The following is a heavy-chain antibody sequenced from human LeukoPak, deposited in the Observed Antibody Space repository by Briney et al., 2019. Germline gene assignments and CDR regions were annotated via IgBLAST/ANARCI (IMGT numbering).Heavy chain of an antibody. CDR3: ARDVFYGSGSPRLDY. CDR2: MSQSGNII. CDR1: GFTFSDYN. J-gene: IGHJ4*02. Sequence: GGSLSLSCAASGFTFSDYNMNWVRQVPGKGLESISYMSQSGNIIYYAGSVKGRFTISRDNAKNSLYLQMNNLRAEDTAIYYCARDVFYGSGSPRLDYWGQGTLVTVSS. V-gene: IGHV3-48*01. D-gene: IGHD3-10*01.